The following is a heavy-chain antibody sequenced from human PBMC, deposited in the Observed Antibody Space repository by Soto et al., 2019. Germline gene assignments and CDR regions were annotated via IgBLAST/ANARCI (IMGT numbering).Heavy chain of an antibody. CDR1: GYSFTSYW. Sequence: GESLKISCKGSGYSFTSYWISWVRQMPGKGLEWMGRIDPSDSYTNYSPSFQGHVTISADKSISTAYLQWSSLKASDTAVYYCATDHPMTTVIPFDYWGQGTLVTVSS. CDR3: ATDHPMTTVIPFDY. V-gene: IGHV5-10-1*01. CDR2: IDPSDSYT. J-gene: IGHJ4*02. D-gene: IGHD4-17*01.